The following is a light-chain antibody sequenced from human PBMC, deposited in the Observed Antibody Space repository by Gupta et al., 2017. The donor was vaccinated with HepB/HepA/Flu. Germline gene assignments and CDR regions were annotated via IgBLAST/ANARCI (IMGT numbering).Light chain of an antibody. CDR3: QQRNNWPPIT. CDR1: QSVNSY. CDR2: DAS. V-gene: IGKV3-11*01. J-gene: IGKJ4*01. Sequence: ETVLTQSPATLSLSPGQRATLSCRASQSVNSYLAWYQQKPGQAPRLLIYDASQRATGIPARFSGSGYGTDFTLTISSREQEDFAVYYCQQRNNWPPITFGGGTKVEI.